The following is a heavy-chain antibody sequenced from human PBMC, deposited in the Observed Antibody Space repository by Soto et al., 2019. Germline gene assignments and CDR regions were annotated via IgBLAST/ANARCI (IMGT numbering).Heavy chain of an antibody. V-gene: IGHV4-59*08. CDR1: GDSISTDY. CDR2: IYYGGST. Sequence: SETQSLTCTVSGDSISTDYWSWIRQSPGKGLEWIGFIYYGGSTNYYPSLKSRVTISVDTPKNQFSLKLSSVTAADTAVYYCAKNWNWGSLVHWGQGTLVTVSS. J-gene: IGHJ4*02. CDR3: AKNWNWGSLVH. D-gene: IGHD7-27*01.